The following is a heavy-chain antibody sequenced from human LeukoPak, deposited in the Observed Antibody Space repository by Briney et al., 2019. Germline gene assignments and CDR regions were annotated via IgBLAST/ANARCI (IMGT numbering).Heavy chain of an antibody. CDR1: GFTFSSYS. V-gene: IGHV3-21*01. D-gene: IGHD3-22*01. J-gene: IGHJ4*02. CDR3: ARDPTYYDSSGSVFDY. Sequence: PGGSLRLSCAASGFTFSSYSMNWVRQAPGKGLEWVSSISSSSSYIYYADSVKGRFTISRDNAKNSLYLQMNSLRAEDTAVYYCARDPTYYDSSGSVFDYWGQGTLVTVSS. CDR2: ISSSSSYI.